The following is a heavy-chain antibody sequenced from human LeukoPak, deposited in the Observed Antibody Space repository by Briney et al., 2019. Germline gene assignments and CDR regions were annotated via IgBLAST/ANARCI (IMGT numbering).Heavy chain of an antibody. CDR1: GGSISSSSYY. Sequence: PSETLSLTCTVSGGSISSSSYYWGWIRQPPGKGLEWIGSIYYSGSTYYNPSLKSRVTISVDTSKNQFSLKLSSVTAADTAVYYCAGEYYYDSSGYYQNWFDPWGQGTLVTVSS. CDR3: AGEYYYDSSGYYQNWFDP. V-gene: IGHV4-39*02. CDR2: IYYSGST. J-gene: IGHJ5*02. D-gene: IGHD3-22*01.